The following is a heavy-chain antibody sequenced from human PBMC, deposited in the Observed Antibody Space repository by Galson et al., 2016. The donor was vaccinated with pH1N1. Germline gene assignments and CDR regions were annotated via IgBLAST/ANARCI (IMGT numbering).Heavy chain of an antibody. J-gene: IGHJ6*01. D-gene: IGHD4/OR15-4a*01. CDR2: INPSSGGT. Sequence: SVKVSCKASGYRFSGYYIHWVRQAPGQGLEWMGRINPSSGGTKFAQKFQGRVILTRDTSITTAYMEVDALSSDDAAVYYCARDLYGGFQLPSYHYYGLDVWGQGTTVTVSS. CDR3: ARDLYGGFQLPSYHYYGLDV. V-gene: IGHV1-2*06. CDR1: GYRFSGYY.